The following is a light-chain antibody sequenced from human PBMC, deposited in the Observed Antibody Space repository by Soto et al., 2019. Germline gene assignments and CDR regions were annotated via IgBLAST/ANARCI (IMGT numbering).Light chain of an antibody. CDR2: GNS. J-gene: IGLJ2*01. V-gene: IGLV1-40*01. CDR1: SSNIGAGYD. Sequence: QSVLTQPPSVSGAPGQRVTISCTGSSSNIGAGYDVHWYQQLPGTAPKLLIYGNSNRPSGVPDRFSGSKSGTSASLAITGLQADEEADYYCQSYDSSLSGPVVFGGGTKLTVL. CDR3: QSYDSSLSGPVV.